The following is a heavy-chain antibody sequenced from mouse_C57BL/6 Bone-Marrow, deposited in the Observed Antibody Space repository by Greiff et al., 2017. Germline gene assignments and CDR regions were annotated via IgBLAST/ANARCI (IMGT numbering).Heavy chain of an antibody. J-gene: IGHJ3*01. Sequence: EVNVVESGGGLVKPGGSLKLSCAASGFTFSSYAMSWVRQTPEKRLEWVATISDGGSYTYYPDNVKGRFTISRDNAKNNLYLQMSHLKSEDTAMYYCARGGLADWGQGTLVTVSA. CDR3: ARGGLAD. CDR2: ISDGGSYT. CDR1: GFTFSSYA. V-gene: IGHV5-4*03.